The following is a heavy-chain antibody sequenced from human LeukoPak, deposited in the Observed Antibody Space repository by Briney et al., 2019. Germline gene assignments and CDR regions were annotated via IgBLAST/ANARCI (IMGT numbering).Heavy chain of an antibody. J-gene: IGHJ5*02. CDR3: ARDCLGVGYNWFDP. CDR2: IYHSGST. V-gene: IGHV4-30-2*01. D-gene: IGHD3-16*01. CDR1: GGSISSGGYS. Sequence: PSETLSLTCAVSGGSISSGGYSWSWIRQPPGKGLEWIGYIYHSGSTYYSPSLKSRVTISVDRSKNQFPLKLSSVTAADTAVYYCARDCLGVGYNWFDPWGQGTLVSVSS.